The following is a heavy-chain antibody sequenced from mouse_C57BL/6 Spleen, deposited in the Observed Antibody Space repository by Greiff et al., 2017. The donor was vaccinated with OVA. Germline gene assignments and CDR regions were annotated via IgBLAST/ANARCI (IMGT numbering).Heavy chain of an antibody. CDR1: GYTFTSYW. Sequence: QVQLQQPGAELVRPGSSVKLSCKASGYTFTSYWMHWVKQRPIQGLEWIGNIDPSDSETHYNQKFKDKATLTVDKSSSTAYMQLSSLTSEDSAVYYCARSDYYGSSYGYFDVWGTGTPVTVSS. J-gene: IGHJ1*02. CDR2: IDPSDSET. D-gene: IGHD1-1*01. V-gene: IGHV1-52*01. CDR3: ARSDYYGSSYGYFDV.